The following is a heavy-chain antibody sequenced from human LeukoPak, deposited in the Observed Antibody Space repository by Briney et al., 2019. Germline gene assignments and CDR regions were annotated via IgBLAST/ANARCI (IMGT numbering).Heavy chain of an antibody. Sequence: SETLSLTCTVSGDSMNPYYWSWIRQPPGKGLEWIGFIFYSGHSKYNPSLKSRLTLSLDTSKSQFSLKLTSVTAADTAVYYCARHGPEYYDATGYYNFDSWSQGTLVTVSS. D-gene: IGHD3-22*01. CDR3: ARHGPEYYDATGYYNFDS. V-gene: IGHV4-59*08. CDR1: GDSMNPYY. J-gene: IGHJ4*02. CDR2: IFYSGHS.